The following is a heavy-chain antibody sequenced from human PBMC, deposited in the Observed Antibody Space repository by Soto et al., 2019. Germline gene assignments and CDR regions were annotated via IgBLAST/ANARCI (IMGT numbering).Heavy chain of an antibody. CDR3: VRDVGPITIFGEALSGYFDS. Sequence: GGSLRLSCAASEFTFTYAWMSWVRQAPGKGPEWVASIKYDGSEKYYVDSVKGRFTVSRDNAKNSLSMHLNSLRADDTAVYYCVRDVGPITIFGEALSGYFDSWGQGTLVTVSS. CDR1: EFTFTYAW. D-gene: IGHD3-3*01. J-gene: IGHJ4*02. V-gene: IGHV3-7*03. CDR2: IKYDGSEK.